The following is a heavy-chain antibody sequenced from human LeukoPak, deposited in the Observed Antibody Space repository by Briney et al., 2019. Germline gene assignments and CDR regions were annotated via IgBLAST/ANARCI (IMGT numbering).Heavy chain of an antibody. Sequence: GGSLRLSCAASGFTFSSYAMSWVRQAPGKGLEWVSVISGSGGSTYYADSVKGRFTISRDNSKNTLYLQMNSLRAEDTAVYYCARDKRVGSSSGFDYWGQGTLVTVSS. D-gene: IGHD6-6*01. V-gene: IGHV3-23*01. CDR3: ARDKRVGSSSGFDY. J-gene: IGHJ4*02. CDR2: ISGSGGST. CDR1: GFTFSSYA.